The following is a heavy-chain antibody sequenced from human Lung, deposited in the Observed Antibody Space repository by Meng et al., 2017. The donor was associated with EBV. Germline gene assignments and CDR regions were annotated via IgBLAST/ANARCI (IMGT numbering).Heavy chain of an antibody. J-gene: IGHJ5*02. V-gene: IGHV4-30-2*05. CDR2: VYRSGST. Sequence: QLQGSGSGLVKPSQTLSLTCAVSSGSISSDTSSWNLIRQRPGKGLEWIGFVYRSGSTYYNPSLKSLVTISVDTSKNQFSLKLSSVTAADTAVYYCARVVAGRYNWFDPWGQGTLVTVSS. CDR1: SGSISSDTSS. D-gene: IGHD6-6*01. CDR3: ARVVAGRYNWFDP.